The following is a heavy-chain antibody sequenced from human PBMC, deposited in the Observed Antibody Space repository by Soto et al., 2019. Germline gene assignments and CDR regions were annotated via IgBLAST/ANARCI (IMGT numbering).Heavy chain of an antibody. CDR3: ARDAKPAYYGMDV. D-gene: IGHD2-2*01. V-gene: IGHV3-21*01. CDR1: GFTFSSYS. J-gene: IGHJ6*02. CDR2: ISSSSYI. Sequence: LRLSFAASGFTFSSYSMNWVRQAPGKGLEWVSSISSSSYIYYADSVKGRFTISRDNAKNSLYLQMNSLRAEDTAVYYCARDAKPAYYGMDVWGQGTTVTVSS.